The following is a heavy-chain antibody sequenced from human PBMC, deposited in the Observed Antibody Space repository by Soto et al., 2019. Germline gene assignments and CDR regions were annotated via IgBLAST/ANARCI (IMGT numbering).Heavy chain of an antibody. D-gene: IGHD5-12*01. CDR3: ARPRGPRGYDLIDY. J-gene: IGHJ4*02. V-gene: IGHV3-21*04. CDR1: GFPFSSFS. Sequence: EVHVVESGGGLVQPGGSLRLACAASGFPFSSFSWNWVRQAPGKGLEWVSSISPGGNSVYYADSVKGRFTISRDNAKNSLYLQMNNLRAEDAAVYYCARPRGPRGYDLIDYWGQGTLVTVSS. CDR2: ISPGGNSV.